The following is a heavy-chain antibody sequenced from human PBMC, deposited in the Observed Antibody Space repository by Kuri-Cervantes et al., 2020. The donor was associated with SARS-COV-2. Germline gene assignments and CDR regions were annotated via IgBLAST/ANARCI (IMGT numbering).Heavy chain of an antibody. V-gene: IGHV3-11*06. CDR3: ARGQGSGWYLGLSANWFDP. J-gene: IGHJ5*02. Sequence: GGSLRPSCAASGFTFSDYYMSWIRQAPGRGLEWVAYISSSSYTSYADTVKGRFTISRDNAKNSLYLQINSLTAEDTAVYYCARGQGSGWYLGLSANWFDPWGQGTLVTVSS. CDR1: GFTFSDYY. CDR2: ISSSSYT. D-gene: IGHD6-19*01.